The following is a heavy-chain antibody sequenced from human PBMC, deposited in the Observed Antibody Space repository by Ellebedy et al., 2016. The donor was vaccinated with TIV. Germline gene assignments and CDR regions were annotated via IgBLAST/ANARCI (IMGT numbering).Heavy chain of an antibody. CDR1: GFTFSSYW. D-gene: IGHD4-17*01. CDR3: VRYGAAFDI. CDR2: INKDGSEK. J-gene: IGHJ3*02. V-gene: IGHV3-7*03. Sequence: PGGSLRLSCAGSGFTFSSYWMSWVRHAPGKGLEWVANINKDGSEKYYVDSVKGRFTISRDNAKKSLYLQMNRLRGEDTAVYYCVRYGAAFDIWGQGTMVTVSS.